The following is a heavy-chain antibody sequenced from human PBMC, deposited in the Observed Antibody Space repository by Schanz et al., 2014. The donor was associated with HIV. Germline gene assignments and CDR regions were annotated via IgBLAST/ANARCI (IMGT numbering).Heavy chain of an antibody. CDR1: GYSFTGYY. D-gene: IGHD1-26*01. Sequence: QVQLVQSGAEVKKPGASVRVSCKASGYSFTGYYMNWVRQAPGQGLEWMGWIGPNSGGFARKFNDRVPINRDTSISTAYMELRSLRSDDTAVYYCARDRPGIVGATRADGGTDFDYWGQGTLVTVSS. J-gene: IGHJ4*02. CDR3: ARDRPGIVGATRADGGTDFDY. V-gene: IGHV1-2*02. CDR2: IGPNSGG.